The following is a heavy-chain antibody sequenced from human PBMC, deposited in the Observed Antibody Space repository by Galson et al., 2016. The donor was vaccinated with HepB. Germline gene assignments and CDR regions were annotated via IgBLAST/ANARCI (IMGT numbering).Heavy chain of an antibody. V-gene: IGHV3-64D*06. J-gene: IGHJ4*02. Sequence: SLRLSCAASGFSFSTYVMFWVRQAPGKGLEFVSAIGSDGRSTHYADSLRGRFTVSRDNSKNMLYLQMSSLRAEDTAVYYCGKYELDYWGQGTLVTVTS. CDR1: GFSFSTYV. CDR3: GKYELDY. D-gene: IGHD3-3*01. CDR2: IGSDGRST.